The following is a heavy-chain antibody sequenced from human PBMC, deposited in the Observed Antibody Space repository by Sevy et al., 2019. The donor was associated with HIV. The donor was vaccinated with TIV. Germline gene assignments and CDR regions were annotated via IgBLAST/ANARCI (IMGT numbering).Heavy chain of an antibody. CDR3: AIVGLGYYSGSSYYQGDWLDP. V-gene: IGHV1-24*01. J-gene: IGHJ5*02. Sequence: ASVKVSCKVTGYSLSKLTIHWVRQAPGKGLEWMGSSDPKDVEIIYAQTFQGRLTMTEYTSTDTAYMELCSLTSDDTAVHFCAIVGLGYYSGSSYYQGDWLDPWGQGTLVTVSS. D-gene: IGHD2-15*01. CDR1: GYSLSKLT. CDR2: SDPKDVEI.